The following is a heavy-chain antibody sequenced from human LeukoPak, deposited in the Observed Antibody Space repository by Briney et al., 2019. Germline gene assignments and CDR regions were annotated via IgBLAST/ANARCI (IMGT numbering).Heavy chain of an antibody. CDR3: AKLTTT. V-gene: IGHV3-23*01. Sequence: GGSLRLSWAASGFIFDSSAMSWVRQAPGKGLEGVLVITDSGGSTYYADSVKGGFTIPGDTCNNTLYLQMNRLRADDTAVYYCAKLTTTWGKGTLVTVS. CDR2: ITDSGGST. CDR1: GFIFDSSA. D-gene: IGHD4-17*01. J-gene: IGHJ5*02.